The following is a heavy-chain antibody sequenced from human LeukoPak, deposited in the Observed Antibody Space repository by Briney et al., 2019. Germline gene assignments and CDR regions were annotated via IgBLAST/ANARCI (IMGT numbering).Heavy chain of an antibody. V-gene: IGHV3-73*01. J-gene: IGHJ4*02. CDR2: IRSKANSYAT. Sequence: PGGSLRLSCAASGFTFSGSAMHWVRQASGKGLEWVGRIRSKANSYATAYAASVKGRFTISRDDSKNTAYLQMNSLKTEDTAVYYCTRLPYYYGSSGSTAHWGQGTLVTVSS. CDR3: TRLPYYYGSSGSTAH. D-gene: IGHD3-22*01. CDR1: GFTFSGSA.